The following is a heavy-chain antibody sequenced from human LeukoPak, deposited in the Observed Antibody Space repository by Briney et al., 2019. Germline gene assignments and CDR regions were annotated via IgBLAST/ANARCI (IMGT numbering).Heavy chain of an antibody. J-gene: IGHJ3*02. CDR3: ARARFYGSGSYYTIDAFDI. CDR1: GGSISSYY. CDR2: IYYSGST. D-gene: IGHD3-10*01. Sequence: PSETLSLTCTVSGGSISSYYWSWIRQPPGKGLEWIGYIYYSGSTNYNPSLKSRVTISVDMSKNQFSLKLSSVTAADTAVYYCARARFYGSGSYYTIDAFDIWGQGTMVTVSS. V-gene: IGHV4-59*01.